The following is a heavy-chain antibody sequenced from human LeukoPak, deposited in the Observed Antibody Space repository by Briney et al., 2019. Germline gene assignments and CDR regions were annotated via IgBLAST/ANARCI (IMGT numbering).Heavy chain of an antibody. Sequence: GGSLRLSCAASGFTFSNSDMNWVHQAPGKRQEWVWGVSWNGSRTHYADSVKGRFIISRDNSRNTLYLQTNSLRAEDTAVYYCVRYDFRATGSTSCYMVYWGQGTLVTVSS. D-gene: IGHD2-2*02. CDR1: GFTFSNSD. CDR2: VSWNGSRT. V-gene: IGHV3-35*01. CDR3: VRYDFRATGSTSCYMVY. J-gene: IGHJ4*02.